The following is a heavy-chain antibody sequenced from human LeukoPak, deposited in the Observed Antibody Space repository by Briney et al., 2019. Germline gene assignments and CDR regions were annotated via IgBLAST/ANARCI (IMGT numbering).Heavy chain of an antibody. D-gene: IGHD6-19*01. Sequence: GGSLRLSCAASGFTFSSYGMHWVRQAPGRGLEWVAVISYDGSNKYYADSVKGRFTISRDNSKNTLYLQMNSLRAEDTAVYYCSSGWYYFDYWGQGTLVTVSS. V-gene: IGHV3-30*03. CDR3: SSGWYYFDY. J-gene: IGHJ4*02. CDR1: GFTFSSYG. CDR2: ISYDGSNK.